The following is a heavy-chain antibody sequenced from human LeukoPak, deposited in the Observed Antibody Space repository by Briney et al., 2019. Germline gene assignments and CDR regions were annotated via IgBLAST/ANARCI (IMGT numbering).Heavy chain of an antibody. V-gene: IGHV3-30*18. J-gene: IGHJ4*02. D-gene: IGHD1-26*01. Sequence: VQTGGSLRLSCAASGFTFSSYGMHWVRQAPGKGLEWVAVISYDGSNKYYADSVKGRFTISRDNSKNTLYLQMNSLRAEDTAVYYCAKDRQWELPFSGFDYWGQGTLVTVSS. CDR1: GFTFSSYG. CDR2: ISYDGSNK. CDR3: AKDRQWELPFSGFDY.